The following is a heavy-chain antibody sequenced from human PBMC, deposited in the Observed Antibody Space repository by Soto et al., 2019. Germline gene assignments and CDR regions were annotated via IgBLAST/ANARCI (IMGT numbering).Heavy chain of an antibody. CDR3: ARYLKVAAGGASYYYYGMDV. Sequence: EVQLVESGGGLVKPGGSLRLSCAASGFTFSSYSINWVRQAPGKGLEWVSSISSSSSYIYYADSVKGRFTISRDNAKNSLYLQMNSLRAEDTAVYYCARYLKVAAGGASYYYYGMDVWGQGTTVTVSS. CDR2: ISSSSSYI. J-gene: IGHJ6*02. CDR1: GFTFSSYS. V-gene: IGHV3-21*01. D-gene: IGHD6-13*01.